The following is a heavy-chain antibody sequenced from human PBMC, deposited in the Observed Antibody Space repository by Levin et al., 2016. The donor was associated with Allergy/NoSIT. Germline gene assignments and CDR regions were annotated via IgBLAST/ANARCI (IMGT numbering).Heavy chain of an antibody. J-gene: IGHJ4*02. V-gene: IGHV3-23*01. CDR1: GFTFSSYA. CDR3: AKDHEGLYGRGLIDY. Sequence: GGSLRLSCAASGFTFSSYAMSWVRQAPGKGLEWVSAISGSGGSTYYADSVKGRFTISRDNSKNTLYLQMNSLRAEDTAVYYCAKDHEGLYGRGLIDYWGQGTLVTVSS. CDR2: ISGSGGST. D-gene: IGHD4-17*01.